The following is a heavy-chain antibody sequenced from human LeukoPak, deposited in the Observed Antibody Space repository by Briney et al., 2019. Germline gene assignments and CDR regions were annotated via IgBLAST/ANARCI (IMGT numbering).Heavy chain of an antibody. CDR2: ISSSSSYI. J-gene: IGHJ4*02. CDR3: ARGGSCSSSGCYTSRFDY. CDR1: GFTFSSYS. V-gene: IGHV3-21*01. Sequence: PGGSLRLSCAASGFTFSSYSMNWVRQAPGKGLEWVSSISSSSSYIYYADSVKGRFTISRDNAKNSLYLQMNSLRAEDTAVYYCARGGSCSSSGCYTSRFDYWGQGTLVTVSS. D-gene: IGHD2-2*02.